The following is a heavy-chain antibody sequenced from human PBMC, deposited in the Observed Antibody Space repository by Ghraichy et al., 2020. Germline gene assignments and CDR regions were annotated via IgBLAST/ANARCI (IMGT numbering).Heavy chain of an antibody. V-gene: IGHV1-3*01. CDR2: INAGNGNT. Sequence: ASVKVSCKASGYTFTSYAMHWVRQAPGPRLEWMGWINAGNGNTKYSPKFQGRVTITRDTSASTAYMELSSLRSEDTAVYYCARANDYGDRYFDYWGQGTLVTVSS. J-gene: IGHJ4*02. CDR3: ARANDYGDRYFDY. D-gene: IGHD4-17*01. CDR1: GYTFTSYA.